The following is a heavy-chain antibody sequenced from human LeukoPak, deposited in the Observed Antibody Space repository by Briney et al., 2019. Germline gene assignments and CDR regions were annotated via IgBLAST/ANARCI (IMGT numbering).Heavy chain of an antibody. Sequence: SETLSLAXTVSGGSISSSSYYWGWIRQPPGKGLEWIGSIYYSGSTYYNPSLKSRVTISVDTSKNQFSLKLSSVTAADTAVYYCARSSAVARSPQMKWGQGTLVTVSS. D-gene: IGHD3-10*01. J-gene: IGHJ4*02. V-gene: IGHV4-39*01. CDR2: IYYSGST. CDR3: ARSSAVARSPQMK. CDR1: GGSISSSSYY.